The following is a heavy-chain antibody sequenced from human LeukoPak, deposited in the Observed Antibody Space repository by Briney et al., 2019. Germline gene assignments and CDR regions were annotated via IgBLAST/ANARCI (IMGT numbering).Heavy chain of an antibody. Sequence: GGSLRLSCAASGFTFSNFWMHWVRQAPGKGLEWVSSVTSSGSAIFYADSVKGRFTISRDNAKNSLYLQMNSLRAEDTALYYCARGITVADLFDYWGQGTLVTVSS. V-gene: IGHV3-11*01. J-gene: IGHJ4*02. CDR3: ARGITVADLFDY. CDR1: GFTFSNFW. D-gene: IGHD6-19*01. CDR2: VTSSGSAI.